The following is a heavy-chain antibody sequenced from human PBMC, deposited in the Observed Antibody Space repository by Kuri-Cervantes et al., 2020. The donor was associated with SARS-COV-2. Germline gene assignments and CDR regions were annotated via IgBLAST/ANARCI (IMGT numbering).Heavy chain of an antibody. J-gene: IGHJ4*02. CDR3: ARGEVGEAYYDFWSGYYSGCVDY. D-gene: IGHD3-3*01. Sequence: GGSLRLSCAASGFTFSSYSMNWVRQAPGKGLEWVSSISSSSSYIYYADSVKGRFTISRDNAKNSLYLQMNSLRAEDTAVYFCARGEVGEAYYDFWSGYYSGCVDYWGQGTLVTVSS. CDR1: GFTFSSYS. CDR2: ISSSSSYI. V-gene: IGHV3-21*01.